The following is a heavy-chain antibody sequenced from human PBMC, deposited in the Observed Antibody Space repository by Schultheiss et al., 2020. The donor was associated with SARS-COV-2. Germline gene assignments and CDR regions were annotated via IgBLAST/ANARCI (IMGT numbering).Heavy chain of an antibody. Sequence: SQTLSLTCTVSGGSISSSSYYWGWIRQPPGKGLEWIGSIYTSGSTYYNPSLKSRVTISVDTSKNQLSLKLSSVTAADTAVYYCARDGGTVKTGTRYYYYGLDVWGQGTTVTVSS. D-gene: IGHD4-17*01. CDR1: GGSISSSSYY. CDR3: ARDGGTVKTGTRYYYYGLDV. J-gene: IGHJ6*02. CDR2: IYTSGST. V-gene: IGHV4-39*07.